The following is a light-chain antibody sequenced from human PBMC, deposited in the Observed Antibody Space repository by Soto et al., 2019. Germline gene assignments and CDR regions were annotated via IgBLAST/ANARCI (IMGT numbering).Light chain of an antibody. CDR2: LEGSGSY. V-gene: IGLV4-60*03. Sequence: QLVLTQSSSASASLGSSVKLTCTLSSGHSSYIIAWHQQQPGKAPRYLMKLEGSGSYNKGSGVPDRFSGSSSGADRYLTISNLQSEDEADYNCETWDSNTVVFGGGTKLTVL. CDR3: ETWDSNTVV. J-gene: IGLJ2*01. CDR1: SGHSSYI.